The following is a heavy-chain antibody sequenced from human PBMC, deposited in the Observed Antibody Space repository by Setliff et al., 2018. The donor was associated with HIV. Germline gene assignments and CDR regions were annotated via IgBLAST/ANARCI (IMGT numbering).Heavy chain of an antibody. V-gene: IGHV1-69*02. Sequence: VASVKVSCKASGGTFSDYTVNWVRQAPGQGLEWMGRIIPIIGIENCAQKFQGRVTITADKSTSTAYMELNSLRSDDTAIYYCARQVGSQYSYWAYYFDSWGQGALVTVSS. D-gene: IGHD5-18*01. J-gene: IGHJ4*02. CDR2: IIPIIGIE. CDR3: ARQVGSQYSYWAYYFDS. CDR1: GGTFSDYT.